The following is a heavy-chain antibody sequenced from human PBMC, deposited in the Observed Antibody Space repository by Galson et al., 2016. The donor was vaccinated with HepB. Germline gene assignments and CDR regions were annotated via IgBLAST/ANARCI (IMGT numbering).Heavy chain of an antibody. V-gene: IGHV3-23*01. Sequence: SLRLSCAASGFTFSSYAMPWVRQAPGKGLEWVSAITGSGGSTYYADSVKGRFTISRDNSKNTLFLQMNSLRAEDTAVYYCAKLRVPITIFGVVIIGGWFDPWGQGTLVTVSS. CDR2: ITGSGGST. CDR3: AKLRVPITIFGVVIIGGWFDP. J-gene: IGHJ5*02. D-gene: IGHD3-3*01. CDR1: GFTFSSYA.